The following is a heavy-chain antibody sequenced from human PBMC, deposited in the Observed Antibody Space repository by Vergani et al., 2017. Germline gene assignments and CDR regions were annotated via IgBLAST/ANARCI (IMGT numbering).Heavy chain of an antibody. J-gene: IGHJ6*02. CDR2: IYTSGST. D-gene: IGHD3-10*01. CDR3: ARAGRVRGVKNYYYYGMDV. V-gene: IGHV4-4*08. Sequence: QVQLQESGPGLVKPSETLSLTCTVSGGSISSYYWSWIRQPPGKGLEWIGYIYTSGSTNYNPSLKSRVTISVDTSKNQFSLKLSSVTAADTAVYYCARAGRVRGVKNYYYYGMDVWGQGTTVTVSS. CDR1: GGSISSYY.